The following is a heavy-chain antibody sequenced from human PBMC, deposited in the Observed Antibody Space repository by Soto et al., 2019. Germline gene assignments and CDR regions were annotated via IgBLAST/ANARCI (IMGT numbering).Heavy chain of an antibody. V-gene: IGHV3-33*08. CDR1: GFTFSSYG. CDR3: ARGNWNNGYFDY. Sequence: PGGSLRLSCVGSGFTFSSYGMHWVRQAPGKGLEWLAVIWYDGSYKYNADSVKGRFTVSRDNSKNTLYLQMNSLKAEDTAVYYCARGNWNNGYFDYWGQGTLVTVSS. D-gene: IGHD1-1*01. CDR2: IWYDGSYK. J-gene: IGHJ4*02.